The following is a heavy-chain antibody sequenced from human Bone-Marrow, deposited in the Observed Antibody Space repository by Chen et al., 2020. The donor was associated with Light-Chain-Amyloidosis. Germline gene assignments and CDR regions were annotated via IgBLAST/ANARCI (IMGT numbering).Heavy chain of an antibody. D-gene: IGHD3-10*01. CDR1: GVSTINSRAFY. CDR3: ARARLNMVRGVAPYYFDY. J-gene: IGHJ4*02. Sequence: QLQESGPGLVQPSKTLALTCTVSGVSTINSRAFYWGWMRQSPGKGLEWIGRIYYSGSTYYNPSLKSRVTISVDTSKNQFSLKLSSVTAADTAVYYCARARLNMVRGVAPYYFDYWGQGTLVTVSS. V-gene: IGHV4-39*07. CDR2: IYYSGST.